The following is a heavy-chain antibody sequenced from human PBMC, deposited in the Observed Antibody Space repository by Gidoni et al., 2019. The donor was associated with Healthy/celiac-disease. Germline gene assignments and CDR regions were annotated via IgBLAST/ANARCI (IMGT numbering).Heavy chain of an antibody. CDR1: GFTFSSYA. D-gene: IGHD4-17*01. V-gene: IGHV3-64D*09. J-gene: IGHJ3*02. CDR3: VKGDYVGAFDI. Sequence: EVQLVESGGGLVQPGGSLRLSCSASGFTFSSYAMHWVRQAPGKGLEYVSAISSNGGSTYYADSVKGRFTISRDNSKNTLYLQMSSLRAEDTAVYYCVKGDYVGAFDIWGQGTMVTVSS. CDR2: ISSNGGST.